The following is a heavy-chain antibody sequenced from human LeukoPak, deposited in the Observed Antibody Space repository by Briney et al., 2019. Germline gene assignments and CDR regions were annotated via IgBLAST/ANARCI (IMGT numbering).Heavy chain of an antibody. V-gene: IGHV1-69*13. Sequence: ASVKVSCKASGGTFSSYAISWMRQAPGQGLEWMGGIIPIFGTANYAQKFQGRVTITADESTSTAYMELSSLRSEDTAVYYCARDGAGYSSGWAPDYWGQGTLVTVSS. CDR1: GGTFSSYA. J-gene: IGHJ4*02. CDR2: IIPIFGTA. CDR3: ARDGAGYSSGWAPDY. D-gene: IGHD6-19*01.